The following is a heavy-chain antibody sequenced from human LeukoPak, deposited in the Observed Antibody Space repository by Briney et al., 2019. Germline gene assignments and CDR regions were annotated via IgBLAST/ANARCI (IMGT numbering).Heavy chain of an antibody. CDR1: EFTFSSYA. CDR2: ISGSGGST. Sequence: GGSLRLSCAASEFTFSSYAMSWVRQAPGKGLEWVSAISGSGGSTYYADSVKGRFTISRDNAKNTLYLQMNSLRAEDTAVYYCAKEPYCYDSSGYYPISIWGQGTMVTVSS. V-gene: IGHV3-23*01. CDR3: AKEPYCYDSSGYYPISI. J-gene: IGHJ3*02. D-gene: IGHD3-22*01.